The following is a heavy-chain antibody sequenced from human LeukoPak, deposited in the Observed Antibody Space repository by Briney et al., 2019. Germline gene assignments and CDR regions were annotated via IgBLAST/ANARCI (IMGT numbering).Heavy chain of an antibody. CDR3: ARGPVGTGNHFDY. V-gene: IGHV4-4*02. CDR2: IYHSGST. Sequence: NPGGSLRLSCGASGFTFSTYAIRWVRQPPGKGLEWIGEIYHSGSTNYNPSLKSRVTISVDKSKNQFSPKLSSVTAADTAVYYCARGPVGTGNHFDYWGQGTLVTVSS. D-gene: IGHD6-13*01. CDR1: GFTFSTYAI. J-gene: IGHJ4*02.